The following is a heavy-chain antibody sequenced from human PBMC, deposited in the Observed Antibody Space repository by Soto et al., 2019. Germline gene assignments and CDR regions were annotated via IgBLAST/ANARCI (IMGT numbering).Heavy chain of an antibody. Sequence: GGSLILCCSASGFPFSRYLMVWVRPAPGKGLEHVSLISNNGESTYYADSVKGRFTITRDNSKSMLFLQMTSLRTEDTAVYYCVKTGRFGQLVPSDYWGQGTLVTVSS. CDR1: GFPFSRYL. CDR3: VKTGRFGQLVPSDY. CDR2: ISNNGEST. D-gene: IGHD6-6*01. J-gene: IGHJ4*02. V-gene: IGHV3-64D*06.